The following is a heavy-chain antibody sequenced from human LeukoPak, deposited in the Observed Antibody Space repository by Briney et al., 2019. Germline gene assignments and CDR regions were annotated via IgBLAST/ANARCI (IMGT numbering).Heavy chain of an antibody. D-gene: IGHD3-10*01. V-gene: IGHV4-61*01. CDR2: IYYSGST. CDR1: GGSVSSGSYY. CDR3: ARESTPGSTARGVI. Sequence: SETLSLTCTVSGGSVSSGSYYWSWIRQPPGKGLEWIGYIYYSGSTNYNPSLKSRVTISVDTSKNQFSLKLSSVTAADTAVYYCARESTPGSTARGVIWGQGTLVTVSS. J-gene: IGHJ4*02.